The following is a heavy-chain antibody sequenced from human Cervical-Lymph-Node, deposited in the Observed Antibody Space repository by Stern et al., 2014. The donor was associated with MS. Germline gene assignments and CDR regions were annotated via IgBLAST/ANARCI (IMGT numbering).Heavy chain of an antibody. Sequence: VQLEESGGGVVQPGRSLRLSCAASGFTFSSYGMHWVRQALGKGLEWVAVISYDGSNKYYADSVKGRFTISRDNSKNTLYLQMNSLRAEDTAVYYCAKDVAHLGYSDYWGQGTLVTVSS. V-gene: IGHV3-30*18. CDR3: AKDVAHLGYSDY. D-gene: IGHD3-16*02. J-gene: IGHJ4*02. CDR1: GFTFSSYG. CDR2: ISYDGSNK.